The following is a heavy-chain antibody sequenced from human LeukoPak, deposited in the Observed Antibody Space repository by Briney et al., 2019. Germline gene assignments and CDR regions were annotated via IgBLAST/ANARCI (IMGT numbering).Heavy chain of an antibody. V-gene: IGHV1-18*01. CDR2: ISVYNGDA. Sequence: ASVKVSCKASGYTFTSYGISWVRQAPGQGLEWMGWISVYNGDANYAQKLQGRVTMTTDTSTSTAYMELRSLKSDDTAVYYCARGAASYFQHRGQGTLVTVSS. J-gene: IGHJ1*01. CDR1: GYTFTSYG. D-gene: IGHD6-13*01. CDR3: ARGAASYFQH.